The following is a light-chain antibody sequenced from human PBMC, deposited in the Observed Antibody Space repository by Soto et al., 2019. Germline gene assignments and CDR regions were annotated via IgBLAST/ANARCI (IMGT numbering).Light chain of an antibody. Sequence: QSALPQPDSVSGSPGQSITISCIGTSSDIGAYNYASWYQQHPGKAPKLIIYDVSNRPSGVSNRFSGSKSGYTASLTISGLQAEDEADYYCSSYSSTITRVFGTGTKVTVL. CDR2: DVS. V-gene: IGLV2-14*03. J-gene: IGLJ1*01. CDR3: SSYSSTITRV. CDR1: SSDIGAYNY.